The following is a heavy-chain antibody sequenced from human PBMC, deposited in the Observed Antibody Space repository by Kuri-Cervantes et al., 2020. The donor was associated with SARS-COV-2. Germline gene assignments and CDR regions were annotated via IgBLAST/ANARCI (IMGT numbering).Heavy chain of an antibody. Sequence: SVKVSCKASGYTFTSYGISWVRQAPGQGLEWMGRIIPIFGTANYAQKFQGRVTITADESTSTAYMELSSLRSEDTAVYYCARDPSTYRAAAGYFDYWGQGTLVTVSS. CDR2: IIPIFGTA. CDR3: ARDPSTYRAAAGYFDY. V-gene: IGHV1-69*13. CDR1: GYTFTSYG. J-gene: IGHJ4*02. D-gene: IGHD6-13*01.